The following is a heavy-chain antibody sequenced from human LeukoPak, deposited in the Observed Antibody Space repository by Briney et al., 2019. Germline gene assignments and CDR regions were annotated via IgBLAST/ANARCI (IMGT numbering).Heavy chain of an antibody. D-gene: IGHD5-18*01. CDR3: ARTRSAAMVLDY. Sequence: ASVKVSCKASGYTFTGYYMHWVRQAPGQGLEWMGWINPNSGGTNYAQKFQGRVTITRNTSISTAYMELSSLRSEDTAVYYCARTRSAAMVLDYWGQGTLVTVSS. V-gene: IGHV1-2*02. J-gene: IGHJ4*02. CDR2: INPNSGGT. CDR1: GYTFTGYY.